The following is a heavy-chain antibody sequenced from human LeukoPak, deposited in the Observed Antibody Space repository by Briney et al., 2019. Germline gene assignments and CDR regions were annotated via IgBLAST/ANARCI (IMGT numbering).Heavy chain of an antibody. J-gene: IGHJ6*03. Sequence: PSETLSLTCTVSGYSIGSGYYWGWIRQPPGKGLEWIGNIYHSGSSYYNPSLKSRVTISVETSKNQFSLRLSSVTAADTAVYYCARVINCSGGSCYYYYMDVWGKGTTVTVSS. CDR2: IYHSGSS. V-gene: IGHV4-38-2*02. CDR3: ARVINCSGGSCYYYYMDV. D-gene: IGHD2-15*01. CDR1: GYSIGSGYY.